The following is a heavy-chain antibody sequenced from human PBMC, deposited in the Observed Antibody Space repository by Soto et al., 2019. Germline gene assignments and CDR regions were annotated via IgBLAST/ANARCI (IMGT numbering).Heavy chain of an antibody. CDR1: GFTFSGYA. D-gene: IGHD2-2*01. J-gene: IGHJ6*03. V-gene: IGHV3-23*01. Sequence: GGSLRLSCAASGFTFSGYAMSWVRQAPGKGLEWVSAISGSGGSTYYADSVKGRFTISRDNSKNTLYLQMNSLRAEDTAVYYCAKRYCSSTSCQYYYYYYMDVWGKGTTVTVSS. CDR3: AKRYCSSTSCQYYYYYYMDV. CDR2: ISGSGGST.